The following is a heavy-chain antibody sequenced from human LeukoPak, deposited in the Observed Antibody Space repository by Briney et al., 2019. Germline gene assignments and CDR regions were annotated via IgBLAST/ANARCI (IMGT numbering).Heavy chain of an antibody. CDR3: AKGHKANSGSATLFDF. D-gene: IGHD1-26*01. Sequence: PGGSLRLSCAASGFTFSTYAMNWVRQAPGKGLEWVSGISGSGGSTYYADSVKGRFTISRDNSKNTLYLQLNSLRAEDTAIYYCAKGHKANSGSATLFDFWGQGTLVTVSS. V-gene: IGHV3-23*01. CDR2: ISGSGGST. CDR1: GFTFSTYA. J-gene: IGHJ4*02.